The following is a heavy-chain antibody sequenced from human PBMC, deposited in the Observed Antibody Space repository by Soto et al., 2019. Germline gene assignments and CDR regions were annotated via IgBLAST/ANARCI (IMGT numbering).Heavy chain of an antibody. J-gene: IGHJ4*02. Sequence: QVQLVQSGAEVKEPGASVKISSKASGYTFTSYGISWVRQAPGQGLEWMSWISAYNGDTNYAQKVQGRVTMTTDTSTSTAFMELRSLRFDDTAVYYCVRDPDGHIDFDYWGQGTLVTVSS. CDR1: GYTFTSYG. V-gene: IGHV1-18*01. CDR2: ISAYNGDT. CDR3: VRDPDGHIDFDY.